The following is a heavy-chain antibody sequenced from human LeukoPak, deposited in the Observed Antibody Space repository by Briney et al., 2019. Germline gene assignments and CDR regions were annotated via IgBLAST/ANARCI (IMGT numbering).Heavy chain of an antibody. CDR3: ARDKEIRGSFDY. CDR2: ISSSSSYI. J-gene: IGHJ4*02. CDR1: GFTFSSYS. D-gene: IGHD3-10*01. V-gene: IGHV3-21*01. Sequence: PGGSLRLSCAASGFTFSSYSMNWVRQAPGKGLEWVSSISSSSSYIYYADSVKGRLTISRDNAKNSLYLQMNSLRAEDTAVYYCARDKEIRGSFDYWGQGTLVTVSS.